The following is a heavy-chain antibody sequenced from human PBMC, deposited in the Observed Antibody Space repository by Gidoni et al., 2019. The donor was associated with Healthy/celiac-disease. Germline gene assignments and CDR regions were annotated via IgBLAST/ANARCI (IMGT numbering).Heavy chain of an antibody. CDR3: ARDLPSMVRGALPMDV. CDR1: GFPFRSYS. Sequence: EVQLVESGGGLVKPGGSLRLSWAASGFPFRSYSMNWVRQAPGKGVEWVSSISSSSSYIYYADSVKGRFTISRDNAKNSLYLQMNSLRAEDTAVYYCARDLPSMVRGALPMDVWGKGTTVTVSS. D-gene: IGHD3-10*01. J-gene: IGHJ6*04. V-gene: IGHV3-21*03. CDR2: ISSSSSYI.